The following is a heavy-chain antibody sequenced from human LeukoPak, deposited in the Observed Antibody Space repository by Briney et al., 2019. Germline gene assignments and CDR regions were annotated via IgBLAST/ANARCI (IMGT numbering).Heavy chain of an antibody. CDR1: GGSISSYY. D-gene: IGHD4-23*01. CDR2: IYYSGST. Sequence: SETLSLTCTVSGGSISSYYWSWIRQPPGKGLEWIGYIYYSGSTNYNPSLKSRVTISVDTSKNQFSLKLSSVTAADTAVYYCAREKGYGGNFNWFDPWGQGTLVTVSS. CDR3: AREKGYGGNFNWFDP. V-gene: IGHV4-59*01. J-gene: IGHJ5*02.